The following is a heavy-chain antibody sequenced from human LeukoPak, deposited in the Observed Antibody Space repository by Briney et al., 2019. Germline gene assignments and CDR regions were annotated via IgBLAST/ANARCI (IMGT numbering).Heavy chain of an antibody. V-gene: IGHV1-8*01. Sequence: ASVKVSCKASGYTFTSYDINWVRQATGQGLEWMGWMNPNSGNTGYAQKFQGRVTMTRNTSISTAYMELSSLRSEDTAVYYCARLLAAGTRYYFDYWGQGTLVTVSS. CDR1: GYTFTSYD. D-gene: IGHD6-13*01. J-gene: IGHJ4*02. CDR2: MNPNSGNT. CDR3: ARLLAAGTRYYFDY.